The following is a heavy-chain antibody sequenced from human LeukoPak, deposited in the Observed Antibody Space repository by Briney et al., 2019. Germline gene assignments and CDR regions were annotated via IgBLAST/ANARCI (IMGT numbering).Heavy chain of an antibody. D-gene: IGHD3-10*01. CDR1: GGSISSYY. J-gene: IGHJ4*02. V-gene: IGHV4-59*01. CDR3: VRWGDYYGSGSFDY. Sequence: SETLSLTCTVSGGSISSYYWSWIRQPPGKGLEWIGYIYYSGSTNYNPSLKSRVTISVDTSKNQFSLKLSSVTAADTAVYYCVRWGDYYGSGSFDYWGQGTLVTVSS. CDR2: IYYSGST.